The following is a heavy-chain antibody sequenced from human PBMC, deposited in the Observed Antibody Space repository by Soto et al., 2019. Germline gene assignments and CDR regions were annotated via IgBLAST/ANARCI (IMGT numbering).Heavy chain of an antibody. Sequence: QVQLVQSGAEVKKPGSSVKVSCKASGGTFSSYAISWVRQAPGQGLEWMGGIIPIFGTANYAQKFQGRVTITADDSTGKSYMELSSLRSEDTAVYYCARERSGYDYRGYYFDYWGQGTLVTVSS. D-gene: IGHD5-12*01. CDR3: ARERSGYDYRGYYFDY. CDR1: GGTFSSYA. CDR2: IIPIFGTA. V-gene: IGHV1-69*12. J-gene: IGHJ4*02.